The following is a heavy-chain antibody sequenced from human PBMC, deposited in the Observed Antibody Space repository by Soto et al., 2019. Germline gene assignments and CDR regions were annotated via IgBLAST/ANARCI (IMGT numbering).Heavy chain of an antibody. CDR2: IIPIFGTA. Sequence: SVKVSCKASGGTFSSYAISWVRQAPGQGLEWMGGIIPIFGTANYAQKFQGRVTMTADECTSTAYRELSSLRSEDAAVYFCARGITRVRGVTPYYYYGMEVWGQWXTVTVNS. CDR1: GGTFSSYA. V-gene: IGHV1-69*13. D-gene: IGHD3-10*01. CDR3: ARGITRVRGVTPYYYYGMEV. J-gene: IGHJ6*01.